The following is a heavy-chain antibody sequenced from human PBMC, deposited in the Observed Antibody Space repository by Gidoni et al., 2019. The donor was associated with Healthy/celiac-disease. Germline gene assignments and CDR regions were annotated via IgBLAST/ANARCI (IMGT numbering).Heavy chain of an antibody. CDR3: ARGGGVRFLEMGYYYYGMDV. D-gene: IGHD3-3*01. CDR1: GYTFTGYY. J-gene: IGHJ6*02. Sequence: QVQLVQSGAEVKKPGASVKVSCKASGYTFTGYYMHWVRQAPGQGLEWMGWINPNSGGTNYAQKFQGRVTMTRDTSISTAYMELSRLGSDDTAVYYCARGGGVRFLEMGYYYYGMDVWGQGTTVTVSS. CDR2: INPNSGGT. V-gene: IGHV1-2*02.